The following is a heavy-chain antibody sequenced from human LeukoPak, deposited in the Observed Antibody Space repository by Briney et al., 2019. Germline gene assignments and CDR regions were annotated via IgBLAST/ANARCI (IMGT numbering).Heavy chain of an antibody. J-gene: IGHJ6*03. CDR1: GGSISSGSYY. CDR2: IYTSGST. CDR3: ARITMVRGTILYYYYYMDV. Sequence: SETLSLTCTVSGGSISSGSYYWSWIRQPAGKGLEWIGRIYTSGSTNYNPSLKSRVTISVDTSKNQFSLKLSSVTAADTAVYYCARITMVRGTILYYYYYMDVWGKGTTVTVSS. D-gene: IGHD3-10*01. V-gene: IGHV4-61*02.